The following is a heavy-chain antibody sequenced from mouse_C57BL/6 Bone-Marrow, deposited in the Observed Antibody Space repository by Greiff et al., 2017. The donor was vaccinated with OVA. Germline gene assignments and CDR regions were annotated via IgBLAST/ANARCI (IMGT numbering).Heavy chain of an antibody. D-gene: IGHD1-1*01. CDR2: IRNKANGYTT. CDR1: GFTFTDYY. V-gene: IGHV7-3*01. J-gene: IGHJ2*01. CDR3: ARYSYGSFYFDY. Sequence: EVKLVDSGGGLVQPGGSLSLSCAASGFTFTDYYMSWVRQPPGKALEWLGFIRNKANGYTTEYSASVKGRFTISRDNSQSILYLQMNALRAEDSATYYCARYSYGSFYFDYRGQGTTLTVSS.